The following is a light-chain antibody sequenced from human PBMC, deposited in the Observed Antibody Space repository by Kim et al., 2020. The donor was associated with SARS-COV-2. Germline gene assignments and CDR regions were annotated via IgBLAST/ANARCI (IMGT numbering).Light chain of an antibody. J-gene: IGKJ1*01. CDR1: QSIDRW. CDR2: ATS. V-gene: IGKV1-5*03. CDR3: HQYREHGTST. Sequence: DIQMTQSPSTLSASVGDRVTITCRASQSIDRWLAWYQQKPGEAPKLLIYATSDLESGVPSRFSGSRSGTEFTLTISSLQPDDLATYYGHQYREHGTSTVGQGTKVDIK.